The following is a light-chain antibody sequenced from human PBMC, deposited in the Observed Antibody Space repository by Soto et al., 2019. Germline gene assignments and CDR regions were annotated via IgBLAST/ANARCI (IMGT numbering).Light chain of an antibody. CDR3: SSDTSSSTLV. CDR2: EVS. V-gene: IGLV2-14*01. J-gene: IGLJ2*01. CDR1: SSDLGGYTY. Sequence: QSALTQPASVSGSPGQSITISCTGTSSDLGGYTYVSWYQQHPGKAPKVMIYEVSNRPSGVSNRFSGSKSGNTASLTISGLQAEDEADYYCSSDTSSSTLVFGGGTKVTVL.